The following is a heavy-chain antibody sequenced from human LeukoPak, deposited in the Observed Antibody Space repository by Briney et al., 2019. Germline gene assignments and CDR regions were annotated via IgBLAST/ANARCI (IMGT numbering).Heavy chain of an antibody. CDR3: AKDGAPYSGYGGFDY. D-gene: IGHD5-12*01. CDR2: ISWDGGST. J-gene: IGHJ4*02. CDR1: GFTFDDYT. Sequence: GGSLRLSCAASGFTFDDYTMHWVRQAPGKGLEWVSLISWDGGSTYYADSVKGRFTISRDNSKNSLYLQTNSLRTEDTALYYCAKDGAPYSGYGGFDYWGQGTLATVSS. V-gene: IGHV3-43*01.